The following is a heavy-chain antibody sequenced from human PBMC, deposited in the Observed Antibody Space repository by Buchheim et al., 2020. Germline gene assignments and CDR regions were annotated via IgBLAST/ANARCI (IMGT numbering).Heavy chain of an antibody. Sequence: EVQLVESGGGLVQPGGSLRLSCAASGFTFSSYSMNWVRQAPGKGLEWASYISSSGKTIDYADSVKGRFTISRDNAKNSLYLQMNNLRDEDTAVYYYARLRGYSYGYADYWGQGTL. CDR2: ISSSGKTI. CDR1: GFTFSSYS. D-gene: IGHD5-18*01. J-gene: IGHJ4*02. CDR3: ARLRGYSYGYADY. V-gene: IGHV3-48*02.